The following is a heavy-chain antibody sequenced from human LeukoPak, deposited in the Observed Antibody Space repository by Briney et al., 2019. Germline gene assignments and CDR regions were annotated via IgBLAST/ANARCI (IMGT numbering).Heavy chain of an antibody. CDR3: ARDTLSWNLIGY. J-gene: IGHJ4*02. CDR1: GYSISSGYY. D-gene: IGHD1-1*01. Sequence: PSETLSLTCTVSGYSISSGYYWGWIRQPPGKGLEWIGSIYHSGSTYYNPSLKSRVTISVDTSKNQFSLKLSSVTAADTAVYYCARDTLSWNLIGYWGQGTLVTVSS. CDR2: IYHSGST. V-gene: IGHV4-38-2*02.